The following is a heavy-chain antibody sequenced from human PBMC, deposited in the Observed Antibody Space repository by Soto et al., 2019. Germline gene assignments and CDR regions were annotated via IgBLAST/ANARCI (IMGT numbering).Heavy chain of an antibody. CDR3: ARDGGLAARPLRPICPYGMDV. D-gene: IGHD6-6*01. Sequence: PGGSPRLSCAASGLPCISYVMHWARQAPGKGPESGAVIRYDGSNKYYADSVKGRFTISRDNSKNTLYLKMNSMRAEDTAVYYCARDGGLAARPLRPICPYGMDVWGQGT. CDR2: IRYDGSNK. J-gene: IGHJ6*02. CDR1: GLPCISYV. V-gene: IGHV3-33*01.